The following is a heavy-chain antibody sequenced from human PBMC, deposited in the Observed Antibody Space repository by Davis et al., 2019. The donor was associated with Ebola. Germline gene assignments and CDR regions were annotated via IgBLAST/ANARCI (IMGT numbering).Heavy chain of an antibody. D-gene: IGHD6-6*01. CDR1: GYTFTGHY. CDR3: ARERQRGQLVGAIDI. Sequence: ASVKVSCKAFGYTFTGHYLHWVRQAPGQGLEWMGWINPDSGATNYAQKFQAWVTMTWDTPISTAYMDLSRLRSDDTAVYFCARERQRGQLVGAIDIWGQGTLVTVSS. V-gene: IGHV1-2*04. CDR2: INPDSGAT. J-gene: IGHJ3*02.